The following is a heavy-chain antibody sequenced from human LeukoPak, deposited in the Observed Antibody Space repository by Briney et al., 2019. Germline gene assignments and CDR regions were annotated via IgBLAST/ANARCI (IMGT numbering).Heavy chain of an antibody. CDR3: ARDGPIAASRGGFFDY. Sequence: QPGGSLRLSCAASGFTFSSYAMHWVRQAPGKGLEWVAAISYDGSNKYYADSVKGRFTISRDNSKNTLYLQMNSLRAEDTAVYYCARDGPIAASRGGFFDYWGQGTLVTVSS. CDR2: ISYDGSNK. V-gene: IGHV3-30*04. CDR1: GFTFSSYA. J-gene: IGHJ4*02. D-gene: IGHD6-6*01.